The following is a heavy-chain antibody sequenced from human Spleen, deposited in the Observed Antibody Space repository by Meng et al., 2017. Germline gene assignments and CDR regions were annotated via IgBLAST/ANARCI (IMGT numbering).Heavy chain of an antibody. CDR3: ARSNVAIPFDY. D-gene: IGHD4-11*01. J-gene: IGHJ4*02. CDR1: GGSISSGGYY. Sequence: SETLSLTCTVSGGSISSGGYYWSWIRQHPAKGLEWIGYILYSGNTYYNPSLKSRVTISVDTSKNQFSLKLSSVTAADTAVYYCARSNVAIPFDYWGQGTLVTVSS. CDR2: ILYSGNT. V-gene: IGHV4-31*03.